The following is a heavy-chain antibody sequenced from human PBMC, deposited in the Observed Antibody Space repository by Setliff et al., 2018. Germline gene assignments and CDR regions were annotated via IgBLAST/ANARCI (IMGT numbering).Heavy chain of an antibody. CDR3: ERLVRYCTTTTCQRTSGDDF. V-gene: IGHV1-18*01. D-gene: IGHD2-2*01. CDR2: ISPHTGNT. Sequence: GASVKVSCKASGYTFSDYGISWVRQAPGQGLGWMGWISPHTGNTFYAPQFQGRVIMTTDTSTNTAYMDLRSLRSDDTAVYYCERLVRYCTTTTCQRTSGDDFWGQGTLVTVSS. J-gene: IGHJ4*02. CDR1: GYTFSDYG.